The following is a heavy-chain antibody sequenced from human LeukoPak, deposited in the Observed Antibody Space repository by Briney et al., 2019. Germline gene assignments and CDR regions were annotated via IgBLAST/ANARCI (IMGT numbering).Heavy chain of an antibody. V-gene: IGHV3-23*01. CDR3: AKVVGGWSPWDQ. D-gene: IGHD6-19*01. CDR1: GFTFSSYA. CDR2: LGARGLTT. Sequence: PGGSLRLSCAASGFTFSSYAMSWVRQAPGKGLEWVAALGARGLTTHYADSVKGRFTISRDNSKNTLYLQMNSLRAEDTALYYCAKVVGGWSPWDQWGQGTLVTVSS. J-gene: IGHJ4*02.